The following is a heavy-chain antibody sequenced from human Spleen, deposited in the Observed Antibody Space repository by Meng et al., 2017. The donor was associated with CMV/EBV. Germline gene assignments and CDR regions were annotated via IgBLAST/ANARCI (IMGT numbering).Heavy chain of an antibody. J-gene: IGHJ4*02. CDR2: LYTSGST. D-gene: IGHD2-21*02. CDR1: GDSISSYH. Sequence: VQLQGSGPGLVKPSETLSLTCTVSGDSISSYHWSWIRQPAGKRLEWIGRLYTSGSTNYNPSLKSRVTMSVDTSRNQFSLNLSSVTAADTAVYYCARLAYCGGDCYYFDYWGQGTLVTVSS. CDR3: ARLAYCGGDCYYFDY. V-gene: IGHV4-4*07.